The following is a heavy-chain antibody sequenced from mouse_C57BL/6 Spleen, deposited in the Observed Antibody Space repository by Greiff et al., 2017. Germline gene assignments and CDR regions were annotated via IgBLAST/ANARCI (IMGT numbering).Heavy chain of an antibody. CDR3: ARGGGRAYGGYFDY. CDR1: GFTFSSYA. D-gene: IGHD3-3*01. Sequence: EVKLVESGGGLVKPGGSLKLSCAASGFTFSSYAMSWVRQTPEKRLEWVATISDGGSYTYYPDNVKGRFTISRDNAKNNLYLQMSHLKSEDTAMYYGARGGGRAYGGYFDYWGQGTTLTVSS. CDR2: ISDGGSYT. J-gene: IGHJ2*01. V-gene: IGHV5-4*03.